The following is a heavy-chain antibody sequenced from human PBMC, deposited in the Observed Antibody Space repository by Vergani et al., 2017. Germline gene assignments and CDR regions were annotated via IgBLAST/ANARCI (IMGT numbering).Heavy chain of an antibody. CDR3: ARHTTYTDS. CDR1: DYSFGNYW. J-gene: IGHJ4*02. Sequence: EVELVQSGPDMRKPGESLNISCKGSDYSFGNYWIGWVHQMPGKGLEWMGIIYPADSDTRYSPSFQGQVTISAEKSISTAFLQWDSLKASDTALYYCARHTTYTDSWGQGTLVTVSS. V-gene: IGHV5-51*07. D-gene: IGHD1-1*01. CDR2: IYPADSDT.